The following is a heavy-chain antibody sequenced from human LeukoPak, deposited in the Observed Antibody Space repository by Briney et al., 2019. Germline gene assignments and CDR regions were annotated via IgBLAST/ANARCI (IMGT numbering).Heavy chain of an antibody. V-gene: IGHV3-23*01. CDR3: AKSPLGGFGFFDY. CDR1: GFTFSSYA. J-gene: IGHJ4*02. Sequence: SGGSLRLSCAASGFTFSSYAMSWVRQAPGKGLEWVSAISGSGGSTYYADSVKGRFTISRDNSKNTLYLQMNSLRAEDTAVYYCAKSPLGGFGFFDYWGQGTLVTVSS. CDR2: ISGSGGST. D-gene: IGHD3-10*01.